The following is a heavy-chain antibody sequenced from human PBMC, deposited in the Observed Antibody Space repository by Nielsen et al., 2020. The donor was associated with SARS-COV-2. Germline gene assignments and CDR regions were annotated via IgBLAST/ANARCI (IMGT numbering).Heavy chain of an antibody. V-gene: IGHV4-59*12. Sequence: SETLSLTCTVSGASIRSYYWSWLRQPPGKGLEWIGYIHSIGSTNYNPSLKSRVTISVDKSKNQFSLKLSSVTAADTAVYYCASQPEFDSSGYYYVSWFDPWGQGTLVTVSS. CDR1: GASIRSYY. CDR2: IHSIGST. D-gene: IGHD3-22*01. J-gene: IGHJ5*02. CDR3: ASQPEFDSSGYYYVSWFDP.